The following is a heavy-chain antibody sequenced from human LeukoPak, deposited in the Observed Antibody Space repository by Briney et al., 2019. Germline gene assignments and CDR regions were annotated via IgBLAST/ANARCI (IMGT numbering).Heavy chain of an antibody. J-gene: IGHJ4*02. CDR2: ISGSGGST. Sequence: GGSLRLSCAASGFTFSSYAMRWVRQAPGKGLEWVSAISGSGGSTYYADSVKGRFTISRDNSKNTLYLQMNSLRAEDTAVYYCAKDGLPTSYGPGSLIYWGQGPLVTVSS. D-gene: IGHD3-10*01. V-gene: IGHV3-23*01. CDR1: GFTFSSYA. CDR3: AKDGLPTSYGPGSLIY.